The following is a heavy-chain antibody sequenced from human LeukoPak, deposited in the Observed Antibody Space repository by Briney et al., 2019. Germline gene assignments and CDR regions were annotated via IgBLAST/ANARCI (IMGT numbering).Heavy chain of an antibody. CDR1: GYTFTSYD. V-gene: IGHV1-8*03. J-gene: IGHJ5*02. Sequence: GASVKVSCKASGYTFTSYDINWVRQATGQGLEWMGWMNPNSGNTGYAQKFRGRVTITRNTSISTAYMELSSLRSEDTAVYYCARGRPAIIAARRGRWFDPWGQGTLVTVSS. D-gene: IGHD6-6*01. CDR2: MNPNSGNT. CDR3: ARGRPAIIAARRGRWFDP.